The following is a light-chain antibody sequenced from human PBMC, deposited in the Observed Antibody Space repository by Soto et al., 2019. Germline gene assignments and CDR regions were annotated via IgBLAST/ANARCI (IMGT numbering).Light chain of an antibody. CDR2: KTS. Sequence: DIQMTQSPSTLSASVGDRVTITCRASQTISIYLAWYQQKPGRAPKVLIYKTSTLESGVPSRFSGSGSGTEFTLTVSSLQPDDVATYYCQHYNGYPITFGGGTKVEIK. J-gene: IGKJ4*01. CDR1: QTISIY. CDR3: QHYNGYPIT. V-gene: IGKV1-5*03.